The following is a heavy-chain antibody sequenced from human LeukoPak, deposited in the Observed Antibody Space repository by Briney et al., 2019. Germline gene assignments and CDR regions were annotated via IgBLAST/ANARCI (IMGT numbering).Heavy chain of an antibody. D-gene: IGHD3-10*02. CDR3: ARGGTLFTYFDS. Sequence: SETLSLTCSVSGGSTSDYYWNWLRQPAGQGLEWLGRIYYTGNTAYNPSLESRLTMSLDTAKNQFSLKVTSVTAADTAVYYCARGGTLFTYFDSWGQGTLVTVSS. CDR1: GGSTSDYY. V-gene: IGHV4-4*07. J-gene: IGHJ4*02. CDR2: IYYTGNT.